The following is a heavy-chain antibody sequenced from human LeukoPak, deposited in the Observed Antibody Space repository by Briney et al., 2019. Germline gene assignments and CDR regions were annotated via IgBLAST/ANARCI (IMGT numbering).Heavy chain of an antibody. CDR1: GGSFSDYY. J-gene: IGHJ4*02. Sequence: SETLSLTCAVYGGSFSDYYWSWIRQPPGKGLEWIGEINHSGSTNLHPSLKSRVTISLDTSKNQFSLKLSSVTAADSAVYYCAARIAAAGQIDYWGQGTLVTVSS. CDR2: INHSGST. V-gene: IGHV4-34*01. CDR3: AARIAAAGQIDY. D-gene: IGHD6-13*01.